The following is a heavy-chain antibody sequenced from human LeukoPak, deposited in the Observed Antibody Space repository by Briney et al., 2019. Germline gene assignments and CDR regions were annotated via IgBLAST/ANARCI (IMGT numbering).Heavy chain of an antibody. J-gene: IGHJ6*02. CDR1: GVTVIGTY. Sequence: GGSLRLSCAASGVTVIGTYMSWVRQAPGKGLEWVANIKQDGSEKYYVDSVKGRFTISRDNAKNSLYLQMNSLRAEDTAVYYCARIDYDFWSGYYRGMDVWGQGTTVTVSS. CDR2: IKQDGSEK. V-gene: IGHV3-7*03. D-gene: IGHD3-3*01. CDR3: ARIDYDFWSGYYRGMDV.